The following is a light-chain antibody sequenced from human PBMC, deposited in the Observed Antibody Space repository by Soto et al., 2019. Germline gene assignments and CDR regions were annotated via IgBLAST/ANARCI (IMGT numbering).Light chain of an antibody. CDR3: QQYDGSPRT. J-gene: IGKJ1*01. V-gene: IGKV3-20*01. CDR1: LSVSLY. CDR2: GAS. Sequence: EIVFPQSPAILSFSPVERATLSCRTSLSVSLYLDWYQQKPGQAPRLLIYGASSRATGIPERFSGSGSGTDFTLTISRLQPEDFAVYYCQQYDGSPRTFGQGTNVDIK.